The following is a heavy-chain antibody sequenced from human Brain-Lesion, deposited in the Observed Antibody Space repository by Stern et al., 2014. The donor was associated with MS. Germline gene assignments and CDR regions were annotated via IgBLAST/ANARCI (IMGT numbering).Heavy chain of an antibody. V-gene: IGHV3-23*04. CDR2: ISARGGST. CDR3: AKGVWGSYLNAFDM. D-gene: IGHD3-16*02. CDR1: GFRFSSYA. J-gene: IGHJ3*02. Sequence: EVQLVQSGGGFVQPGGSLRLSCAASGFRFSSYAMSWVRQTPGKGLEWVSGISARGGSTYYADSVKGRITIPRDKSKNTLVLQNNRLRAEDTAVYYCAKGVWGSYLNAFDMWGQGTMVTVSS.